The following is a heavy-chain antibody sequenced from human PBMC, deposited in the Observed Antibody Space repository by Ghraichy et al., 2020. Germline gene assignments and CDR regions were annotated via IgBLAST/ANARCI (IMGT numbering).Heavy chain of an antibody. V-gene: IGHV3-11*05. Sequence: GALRLSCAASGFTFSDYYMAWIRQAPGKGLEWLSYISITSSYTNYADSVKGRFTISRDNAKNSLYLHMNSLSAEDTAVYYCARDKYTTSGRLDSWGQGTLVTVSS. J-gene: IGHJ4*02. CDR2: ISITSSYT. CDR1: GFTFSDYY. D-gene: IGHD6-6*01. CDR3: ARDKYTTSGRLDS.